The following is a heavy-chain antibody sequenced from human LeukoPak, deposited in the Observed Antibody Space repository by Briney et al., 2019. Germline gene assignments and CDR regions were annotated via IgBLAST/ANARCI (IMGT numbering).Heavy chain of an antibody. D-gene: IGHD3-22*01. Sequence: PSETLSLTCTVSGGSISSYYWSWIRQPAGKGLEWIGRIYTSGSTNYNPSLKSRVTMSVDTSKNQFSLKLSSVTAADTAVYSCARDSWYYDSSGYPIVYFDYWGQGTLVTVSS. CDR3: ARDSWYYDSSGYPIVYFDY. CDR2: IYTSGST. J-gene: IGHJ4*02. V-gene: IGHV4-4*07. CDR1: GGSISSYY.